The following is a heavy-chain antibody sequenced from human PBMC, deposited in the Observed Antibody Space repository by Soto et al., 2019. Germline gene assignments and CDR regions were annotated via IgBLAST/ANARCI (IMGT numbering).Heavy chain of an antibody. CDR3: AKDFSRGPSVLRGFDL. V-gene: IGHV3-30*18. Sequence: QVQWVESGGSVVQPGTSLRLSCAASGFTFSSYGIHWVRQAPGKGLEWVALISHDGSRKEYAESQKGRFTISRANSKNSVYLQMNSLRFEDPAVYLCAKDFSRGPSVLRGFDLWGQGTVVTGSS. D-gene: IGHD3-3*01. CDR2: ISHDGSRK. CDR1: GFTFSSYG. J-gene: IGHJ3*01.